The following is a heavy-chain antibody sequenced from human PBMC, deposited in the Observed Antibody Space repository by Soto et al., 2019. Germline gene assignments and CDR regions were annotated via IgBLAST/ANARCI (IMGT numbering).Heavy chain of an antibody. Sequence: SETLSLTCTVSRSSISSSYWSWIRQPPWKGLKWIGYIYSNGSTNYKPSPKTRVPISVDTSKNQFSLKLGFVTAADTAVYSCARTSTDGPIYYFDYGGKETLVTVSS. J-gene: IGHJ4*02. CDR1: RSSISSSY. D-gene: IGHD4-4*01. CDR3: ARTSTDGPIYYFDY. V-gene: IGHV4-59*01. CDR2: IYSNGST.